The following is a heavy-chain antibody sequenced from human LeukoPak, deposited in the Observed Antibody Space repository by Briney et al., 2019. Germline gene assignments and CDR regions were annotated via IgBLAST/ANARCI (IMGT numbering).Heavy chain of an antibody. J-gene: IGHJ4*02. CDR1: GFTFSRHG. CDR2: ISDSGANT. CDR3: SSRDPCSGGTCYALAY. V-gene: IGHV3-23*01. Sequence: GGSLRLSCVASGFTFSRHGMHWVRQPPGKGLEWISAISDSGANTYYADSVKGQFTISRDNSKNTLYLQMNSLRAEDTAVYYCSSRDPCSGGTCYALAYWGQGILVTVSS. D-gene: IGHD2-15*01.